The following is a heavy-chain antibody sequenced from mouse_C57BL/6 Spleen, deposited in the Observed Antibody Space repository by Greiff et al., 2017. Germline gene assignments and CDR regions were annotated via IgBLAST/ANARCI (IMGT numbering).Heavy chain of an antibody. CDR3: ARDGGNYEGFAY. CDR2: IYPRSGNT. V-gene: IGHV1-81*01. Sequence: VQLQQSGAELARPGASVKLSCKASGYTFTSYGISWVKQRTGQGLEWIGEIYPRSGNTYYNEKFKGKATLTADKSSSTAYMELRSLTSEDSAVYFCARDGGNYEGFAYWGQGTLVTVSA. J-gene: IGHJ3*01. D-gene: IGHD2-1*01. CDR1: GYTFTSYG.